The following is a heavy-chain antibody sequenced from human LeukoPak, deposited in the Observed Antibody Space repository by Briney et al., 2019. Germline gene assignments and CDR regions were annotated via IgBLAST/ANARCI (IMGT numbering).Heavy chain of an antibody. CDR1: GYTFTGYY. Sequence: ASVKVSCKASGYTFTGYYIYWVRQAPGQGLEWMGWINPNSGGTNYAQNFQGRVTMTRDTSISTAYMELSRLRSDDTAVYYCARSVEQLANFDYWGQGTLVTVSS. CDR3: ARSVEQLANFDY. V-gene: IGHV1-2*02. D-gene: IGHD6-13*01. CDR2: INPNSGGT. J-gene: IGHJ4*02.